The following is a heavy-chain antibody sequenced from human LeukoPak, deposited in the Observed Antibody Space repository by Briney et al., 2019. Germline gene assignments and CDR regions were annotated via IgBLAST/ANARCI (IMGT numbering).Heavy chain of an antibody. CDR2: IRYDGSNK. V-gene: IGHV3-30*02. Sequence: GGSLRLSCAASGFTFSSYGMHWVRQAPGKGLEWVAFIRYDGSNKYYADSVKGRFTISRDNSKNTLYLQMNSLRAEDTAVYYCAKDSSERRYNGCSDYWGQGTLVTVSS. CDR1: GFTFSSYG. CDR3: AKDSSERRYNGCSDY. D-gene: IGHD1-26*01. J-gene: IGHJ4*02.